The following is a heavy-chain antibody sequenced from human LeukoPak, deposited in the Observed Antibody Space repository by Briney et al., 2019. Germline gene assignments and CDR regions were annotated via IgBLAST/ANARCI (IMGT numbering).Heavy chain of an antibody. D-gene: IGHD5-18*01. J-gene: IGHJ4*01. Sequence: PSETLSLTCAVYGGSFSGYYWSWIRQPPGKGLEWIGEINHSGSTNYNPSLKSRVTISVDTSKNQFSLKLSSVTAADTAVYYCARGGAVAPRYARGYSFVLTRVFDYGGKEPWVTVSS. V-gene: IGHV4-34*01. CDR2: INHSGST. CDR3: ARGGAVAPRYARGYSFVLTRVFDY. CDR1: GGSFSGYY.